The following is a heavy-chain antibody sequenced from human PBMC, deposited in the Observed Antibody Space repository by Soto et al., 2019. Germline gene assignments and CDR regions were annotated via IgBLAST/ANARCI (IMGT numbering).Heavy chain of an antibody. CDR2: ISASGGST. Sequence: EVQLLESGGGLVQPGGSLRLSCAASGFTFTNNAMSWVRQAPGKGLEWVSSISASGGSTYYSDSVKGRFTISRDTSKNTLYLQMNRLRAEDTAVYYFAKDASVVVSAISDRGQGTLVTVSS. J-gene: IGHJ4*02. CDR3: AKDASVVVSAISD. D-gene: IGHD2-21*02. CDR1: GFTFTNNA. V-gene: IGHV3-23*01.